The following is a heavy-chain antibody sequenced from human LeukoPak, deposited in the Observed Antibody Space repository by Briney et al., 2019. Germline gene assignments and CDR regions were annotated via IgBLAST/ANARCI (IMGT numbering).Heavy chain of an antibody. Sequence: PGGSLRLSCATSGFTFSSYAMSWVRQAPGEGLEWVSAISGSGGSTYYADSVKGRFTISRDNSKNTLYLQMNSLRAEDTAVYYCAITGRDGYNWEYWGQGTLVTVSS. CDR1: GFTFSSYA. J-gene: IGHJ4*02. CDR2: ISGSGGST. V-gene: IGHV3-23*01. CDR3: AITGRDGYNWEY. D-gene: IGHD5-24*01.